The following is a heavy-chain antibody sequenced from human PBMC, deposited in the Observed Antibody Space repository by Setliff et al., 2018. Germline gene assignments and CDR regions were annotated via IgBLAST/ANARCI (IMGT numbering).Heavy chain of an antibody. D-gene: IGHD6-19*01. CDR1: GDSITSGSDS. CDR2: VYPTGNT. CDR3: ARESSEVAGRKFDY. V-gene: IGHV4-61*02. Sequence: ASETLSLTCTVSGDSITSGSDSWNWIRQPAGKGLQWIGRVYPTGNTNYNPSLKSRVSMSVDTAKNQFSLKLTSVTAADTAVYYCARESSEVAGRKFDYWGQGTLVTVSS. J-gene: IGHJ4*02.